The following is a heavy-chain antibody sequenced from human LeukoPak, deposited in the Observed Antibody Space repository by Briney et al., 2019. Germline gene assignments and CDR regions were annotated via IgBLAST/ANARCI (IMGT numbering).Heavy chain of an antibody. CDR3: ARTSRHYYGSGKNLTPWPAGLDV. D-gene: IGHD3-10*01. J-gene: IGHJ6*02. V-gene: IGHV4-59*01. Sequence: SETLSLTCTVSGGSFSDYYWTWIRQPPGKGLEWIGYSGSAKYNPSLKSRVTISTDTSKRHFSLTLSNVTAVDTAVYYCARTSRHYYGSGKNLTPWPAGLDVWGPGTTVTVS. CDR2: SGSA. CDR1: GGSFSDYY.